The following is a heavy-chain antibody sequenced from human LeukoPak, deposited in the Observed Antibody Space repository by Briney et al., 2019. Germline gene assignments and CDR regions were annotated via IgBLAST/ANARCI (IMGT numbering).Heavy chain of an antibody. Sequence: ASVKVSCKASGYTFTSYGISWVRQAPGQGLEWMGWISAYNGNTNYAQRLQDRVTMTTDTSTSTAYMELRSLRSDDTAVYYCARDRAPILVVPAAILFDYWGQGTLVTVSS. CDR2: ISAYNGNT. CDR3: ARDRAPILVVPAAILFDY. CDR1: GYTFTSYG. D-gene: IGHD2-2*02. J-gene: IGHJ4*02. V-gene: IGHV1-18*01.